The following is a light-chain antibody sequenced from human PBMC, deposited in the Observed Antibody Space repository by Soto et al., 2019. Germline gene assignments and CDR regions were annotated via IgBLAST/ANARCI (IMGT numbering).Light chain of an antibody. Sequence: QSALAQPPSASGSPGQSVTISCTGTASDVGGYNYVSWFQHHPGNAPKLIIYEVSNRPSGVSNRFSGSKSGNTAPLTISGVQAEDEVDYYCSSYTSSSTLVVFGGGTKLTVL. CDR3: SSYTSSSTLVV. J-gene: IGLJ2*01. V-gene: IGLV2-14*01. CDR1: ASDVGGYNY. CDR2: EVS.